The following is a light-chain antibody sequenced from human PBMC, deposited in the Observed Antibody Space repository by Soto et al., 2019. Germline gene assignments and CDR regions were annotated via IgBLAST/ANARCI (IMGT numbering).Light chain of an antibody. CDR3: QVWDSSSDRYV. CDR2: DDS. V-gene: IGLV3-21*02. J-gene: IGLJ1*01. CDR1: NIGSKS. Sequence: SYELTQPPSVSVAPGQTARITCGGYNIGSKSVHWYQQKPGQAPVLVVYDDSDRPSGIPERFSGSNSGNTATLTISRVEAGDEADYYCQVWDSSSDRYVFGTGTKVTVL.